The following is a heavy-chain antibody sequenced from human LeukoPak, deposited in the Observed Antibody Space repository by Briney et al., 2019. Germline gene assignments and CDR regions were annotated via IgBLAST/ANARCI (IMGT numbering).Heavy chain of an antibody. D-gene: IGHD3-3*01. CDR1: GFTFSSYA. J-gene: IGHJ4*02. V-gene: IGHV3-23*01. Sequence: GGSLRLSCAASGFTFSSYAMSWVRQAPGKGLEWFSAISGSGGSTYYADSVKGRFTISRDNSKNTLYLQMNSLRAEDTAVYYCAKDEYDFWSGYYPYWGQGTLVTVSS. CDR3: AKDEYDFWSGYYPY. CDR2: ISGSGGST.